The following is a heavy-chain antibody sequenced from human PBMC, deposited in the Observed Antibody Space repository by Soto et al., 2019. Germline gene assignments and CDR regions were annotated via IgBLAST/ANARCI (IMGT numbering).Heavy chain of an antibody. CDR1: GFTFSNAW. V-gene: IGHV3-15*01. J-gene: IGHJ4*02. CDR3: TTDQLGQHIVVVPTADY. D-gene: IGHD2-2*01. CDR2: IKSKTDGGTT. Sequence: GGSLRLSCAACGFTFSNAWMSWVRQAPGKGLEWVGCIKSKTDGGTTDYAAPVKGRFTISRDDSKNTLCLQMNSLKTENTAVYYCTTDQLGQHIVVVPTADYWSQGTLVTVSS.